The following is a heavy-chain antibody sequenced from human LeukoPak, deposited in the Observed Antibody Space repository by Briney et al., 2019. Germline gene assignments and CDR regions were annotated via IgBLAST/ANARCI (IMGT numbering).Heavy chain of an antibody. CDR1: GFPVSSNY. D-gene: IGHD3-10*01. J-gene: IGHJ4*02. CDR2: ISGSGGST. V-gene: IGHV3-23*01. Sequence: PGGSLRLSCAASGFPVSSNYMTWVRQAPGKGLEWVSAISGSGGSTYYADSVKGRFTISRDNSKNTLYLQMNSLRAEDTAVYYCAGVGESTKWGQGTLVTVSS. CDR3: AGVGESTK.